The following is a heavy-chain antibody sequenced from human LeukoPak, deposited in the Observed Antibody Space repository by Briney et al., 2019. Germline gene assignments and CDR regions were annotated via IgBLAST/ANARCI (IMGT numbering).Heavy chain of an antibody. D-gene: IGHD6-13*01. CDR3: ARDRKGIAAAGENDY. CDR2: INPSGGST. CDR1: GYTFTSYY. J-gene: IGHJ4*02. Sequence: AASVKVSCKASGYTFTSYYMHWVRQAPGQGLEWMGIINPSGGSTSYAQKFQGRVTMTRDTSTSTVYMELSSLRSEDTAVYYCARDRKGIAAAGENDYWGQGTLVTVSS. V-gene: IGHV1-46*01.